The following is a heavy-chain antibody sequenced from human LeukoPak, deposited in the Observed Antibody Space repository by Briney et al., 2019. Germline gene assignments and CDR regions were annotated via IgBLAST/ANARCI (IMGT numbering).Heavy chain of an antibody. CDR1: GGSISSSSYY. CDR2: IYYSGST. D-gene: IGHD2-15*01. CDR3: ARERINCSGGSCYQAYNWFDP. Sequence: SETLSLTCTVSGGSISSSSYYWGWIRQPPGKGLEWIGSIYYSGSTYYNPSLKSRVTISVDTSKNQFSLKLSSVTAADTAVYYCARERINCSGGSCYQAYNWFDPWGQGTLVTVSS. V-gene: IGHV4-39*07. J-gene: IGHJ5*02.